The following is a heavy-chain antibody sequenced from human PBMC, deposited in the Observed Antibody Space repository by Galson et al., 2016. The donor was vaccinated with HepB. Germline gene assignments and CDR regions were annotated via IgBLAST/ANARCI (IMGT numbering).Heavy chain of an antibody. D-gene: IGHD6-19*01. CDR1: EFKFDDYA. Sequence: SLRLSCAASEFKFDDYAMHWVRQVPGEGLQWVSGISWDSRNIGYADSVKGRFTISRDNAKNSLYLQMNSLTTEDTALYYCTKAAIAMAPPYYMDVWGKGTTVTVSS. J-gene: IGHJ6*03. CDR3: TKAAIAMAPPYYMDV. V-gene: IGHV3-9*01. CDR2: ISWDSRNI.